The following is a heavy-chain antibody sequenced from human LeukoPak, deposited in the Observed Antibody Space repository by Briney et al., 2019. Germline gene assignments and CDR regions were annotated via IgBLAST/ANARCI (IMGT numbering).Heavy chain of an antibody. J-gene: IGHJ4*02. V-gene: IGHV3-48*03. D-gene: IGHD2-15*01. CDR2: ISSSGSTI. Sequence: GGSLRLSCAASGFTFSSYEMNWVRQAPGKGLEWVSYISSSGSTIYYADSVKGRFTISRDNAKNSLYLQMNSLRAEDTAVYYCAKDINRYCSGGSCPIVPFDYWGQGTLVTVSS. CDR3: AKDINRYCSGGSCPIVPFDY. CDR1: GFTFSSYE.